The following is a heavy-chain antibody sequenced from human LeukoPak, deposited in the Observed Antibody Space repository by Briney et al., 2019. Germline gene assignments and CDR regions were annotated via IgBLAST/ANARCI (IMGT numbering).Heavy chain of an antibody. V-gene: IGHV4-39*01. J-gene: IGHJ5*01. CDR1: GGSISSSSYY. CDR2: IYYSGST. Sequence: PSETLSLTCTVSGGSISSSSYYWGWIRQPPGKGLEWFGSIYYSGSTYYNPSLKSRVTISVDTSKNQFSLKLSSVTAADTAVYYCARHPPVNWFDSWGQGTLVTVSS. CDR3: ARHPPVNWFDS.